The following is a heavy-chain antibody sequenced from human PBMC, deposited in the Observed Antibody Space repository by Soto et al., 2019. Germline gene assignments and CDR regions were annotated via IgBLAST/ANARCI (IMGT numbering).Heavy chain of an antibody. CDR1: GYSFTSYW. CDR3: ARLGYYDSKGYYYYYGMDV. V-gene: IGHV5-10-1*01. CDR2: IDPSDSYT. D-gene: IGHD3-22*01. J-gene: IGHJ6*02. Sequence: LGESLKISCKGSGYSFTSYWISWVRQMPGKGLEWMGRIDPSDSYTNYSPSFQGHVTISADKSISTAYLQWSSLKASDTAMYYCARLGYYDSKGYYYYYGMDVWGQGTTVTVSS.